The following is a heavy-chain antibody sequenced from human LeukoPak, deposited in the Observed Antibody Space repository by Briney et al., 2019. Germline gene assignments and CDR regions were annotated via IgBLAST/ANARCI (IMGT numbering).Heavy chain of an antibody. V-gene: IGHV3-53*01. D-gene: IGHD2-2*01. J-gene: IGHJ4*02. CDR3: ARAGGYCTSTSCYYFDY. CDR2: IYNDGNT. CDR1: GFTVSSNY. Sequence: GGSLRLSCAASGFTVSSNYMTWVRQAPGKGLEWVSIIYNDGNTYYADSVEGRFTISRDNSKNTLYLQMNSLRAEDTAVYYCARAGGYCTSTSCYYFDYWGQGTLVTVSS.